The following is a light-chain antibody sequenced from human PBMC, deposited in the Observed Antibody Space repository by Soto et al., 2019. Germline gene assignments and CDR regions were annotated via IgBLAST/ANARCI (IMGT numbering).Light chain of an antibody. CDR3: QQSYSIPYT. CDR1: QTISSN. CDR2: AAS. V-gene: IGKV1-39*01. Sequence: DIQMTQSASSLSASVGDRVTITCRASQTISSNLNWHQQKPGKAPKVLIYAASSLQSGVPSRFSGSGSGTDFTLTISRLQTEDFATYYCQQSYSIPYTFGQGTKLEIK. J-gene: IGKJ2*01.